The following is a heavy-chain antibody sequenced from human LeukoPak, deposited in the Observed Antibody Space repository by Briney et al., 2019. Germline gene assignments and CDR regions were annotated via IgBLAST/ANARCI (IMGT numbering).Heavy chain of an antibody. CDR3: VKWGDYDILTGHYVPDF. D-gene: IGHD3-9*01. J-gene: IGHJ4*02. CDR2: ITGSGDTT. V-gene: IGHV3-23*01. CDR1: GFIFRNYA. Sequence: AGGSLRLSCAASGFIFRNYAMSWVRQAPGRGLEWVSAITGSGDTTYYADSVKGRFTISRDNSKNALYVEMNTLRAEDTAVYYCVKWGDYDILTGHYVPDFWGQGTLVTVSS.